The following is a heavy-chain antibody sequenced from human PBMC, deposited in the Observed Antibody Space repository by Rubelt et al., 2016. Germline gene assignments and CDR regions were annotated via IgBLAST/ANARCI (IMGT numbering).Heavy chain of an antibody. J-gene: IGHJ3*01. CDR2: IYYSGYI. Sequence: QVQLQQWGAGLLKPSETLSLTCAVFGGSFSGYYWGWIRQPPGKGLEWIGTIYYSGYIYYNPSLKSRDTISVDTSKNQFSLKLSLLTAADPAVYYCARHVVGADAPVGAFDVWGQGTMVTVSS. CDR1: GGSFSGYY. V-gene: IGHV4-34*02. CDR3: ARHVVGADAPVGAFDV. D-gene: IGHD2-15*01.